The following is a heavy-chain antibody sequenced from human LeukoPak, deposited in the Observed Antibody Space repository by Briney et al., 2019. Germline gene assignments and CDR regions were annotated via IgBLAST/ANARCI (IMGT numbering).Heavy chain of an antibody. CDR2: IKSDGSST. CDR1: GFTFSSYW. V-gene: IGHV3-74*01. J-gene: IGHJ5*02. Sequence: GGSLRLSCAASGFTFSSYWMHWVRQAPGKGLVWVSRIKSDGSSTSYADSVKGRFTISRDNAKNTLYLQMNSLRAEDTAVYYCARDPGGGGAKGRNWFDPWGQGTLVTVSS. D-gene: IGHD2-21*01. CDR3: ARDPGGGGAKGRNWFDP.